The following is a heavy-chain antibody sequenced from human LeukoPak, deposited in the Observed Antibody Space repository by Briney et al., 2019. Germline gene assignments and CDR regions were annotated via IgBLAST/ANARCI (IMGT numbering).Heavy chain of an antibody. J-gene: IGHJ5*02. CDR2: IYYSGST. Sequence: SETLSLTCTVPGGSISSYYWSWIRQPPGKGLEWIGYIYYSGSTNYNPSLKSRVTISVDTSKNQFSLKLSSVSAADTAVYYCARAQNWFDPWGQGTLVTVSS. CDR3: ARAQNWFDP. CDR1: GGSISSYY. V-gene: IGHV4-59*01.